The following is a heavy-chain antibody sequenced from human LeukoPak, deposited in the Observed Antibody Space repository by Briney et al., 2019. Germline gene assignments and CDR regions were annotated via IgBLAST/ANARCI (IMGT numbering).Heavy chain of an antibody. CDR3: ARGTPGYSSSWDNFDY. CDR1: GGSISSSSYY. V-gene: IGHV4-39*07. CDR2: IYYSGST. D-gene: IGHD6-13*01. J-gene: IGHJ4*02. Sequence: PSETLSLTCTVSGGSISSSSYYWGWIRQPPGKGLEWIGSIYYSGSTYYNPSLKSRVTISVDKSKNQFSLKLSSVTAADTAVYYCARGTPGYSSSWDNFDYWGQGTLVTVSS.